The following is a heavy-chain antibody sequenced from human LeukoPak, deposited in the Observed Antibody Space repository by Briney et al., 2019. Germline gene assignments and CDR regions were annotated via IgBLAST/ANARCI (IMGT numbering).Heavy chain of an antibody. CDR1: GGSISSGDYY. CDR2: MYYSGST. CDR3: ARPYYYDSRIDP. J-gene: IGHJ5*02. D-gene: IGHD3-22*01. Sequence: SQTLSLTCTVPGGSISSGDYYWSWIRPPPGKGLEWIAYMYYSGSTYYNPSLKSRVTTSADTSKNQLSLKLSSVTAADTAVYYCARPYYYDSRIDPWGQGILVTVSS. V-gene: IGHV4-30-4*01.